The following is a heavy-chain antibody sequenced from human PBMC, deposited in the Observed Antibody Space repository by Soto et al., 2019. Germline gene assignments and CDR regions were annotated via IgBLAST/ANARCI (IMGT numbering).Heavy chain of an antibody. CDR1: GFSLSTSGVG. J-gene: IGHJ5*02. CDR3: AHLFEYCSSTSCANWFDP. V-gene: IGHV2-5*02. D-gene: IGHD2-2*01. Sequence: SGPTLVNPTQTLTLTCTFSGFSLSTSGVGVGWIRQPPGKALEWLALIYWDDDKRYSPSLKSRLTITKDTSKNQVVLTMTNMDPVDTATYYCAHLFEYCSSTSCANWFDPWGQGTLVTVSS. CDR2: IYWDDDK.